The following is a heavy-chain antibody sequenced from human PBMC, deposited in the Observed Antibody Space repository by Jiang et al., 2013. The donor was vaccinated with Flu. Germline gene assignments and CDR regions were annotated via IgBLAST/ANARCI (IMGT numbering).Heavy chain of an antibody. CDR3: AREGQFCTGGVCYRGFDS. CDR2: IYTSGRT. CDR1: GGSIRSGSYY. V-gene: IGHV4-61*02. D-gene: IGHD2-8*02. J-gene: IGHJ4*02. Sequence: KPPQTLSLTCSVSGGSIRSGSYYWSWIRQPAGKGLEWIGRIYTSGRTNYSPSLKSRISISVDTSKNQFSLNLASVTAADTAVYYCAREGQFCTGGVCYRGFDSWGQGTLVTVSS.